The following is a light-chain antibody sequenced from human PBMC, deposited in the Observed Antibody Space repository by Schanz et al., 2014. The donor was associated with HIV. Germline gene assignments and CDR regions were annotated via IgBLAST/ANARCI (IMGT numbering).Light chain of an antibody. J-gene: IGLJ1*01. V-gene: IGLV2-14*03. CDR3: SSYTSSSTWV. CDR1: SSDVGGYNY. Sequence: QSALTQPPSVSGSPGQSVTISCTGTSSDVGGYNYVSWYQQHPGKAPKLMIYDVSNRPSGVSNRFSASKSGNTASLTISGLQGEGEADYYCSSYTSSSTWVFGTGTKLLVL. CDR2: DVS.